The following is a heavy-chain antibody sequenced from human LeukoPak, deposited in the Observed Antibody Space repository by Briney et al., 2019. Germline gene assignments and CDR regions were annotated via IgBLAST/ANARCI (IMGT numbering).Heavy chain of an antibody. Sequence: SGTLSLTCAVYGGSFSGYYWSWIRQPPGKGLEWIGEINHSGSTNYNPSLKSRVTISVDTSKNQFSLKLSSVTAADTAVYYCARGRAYYDILTGYYTRYNWFDPWGQGTLVTVSS. CDR2: INHSGST. CDR3: ARGRAYYDILTGYYTRYNWFDP. CDR1: GGSFSGYY. D-gene: IGHD3-9*01. V-gene: IGHV4-34*01. J-gene: IGHJ5*02.